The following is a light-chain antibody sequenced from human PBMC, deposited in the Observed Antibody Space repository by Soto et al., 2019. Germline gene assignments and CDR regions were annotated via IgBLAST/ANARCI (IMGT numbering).Light chain of an antibody. CDR1: QSISGTY. CDR3: QQSGRP. CDR2: SAS. V-gene: IGKV3-20*01. Sequence: DTVLTQSPGTLSLTSGERATLSCRASQSISGTYVAWYQQKPGQAPRLLISSASTRATGIPDRFSGSGSGTDFTLTISRLEPEDSAVYYCQQSGRPFGQGTKVDIK. J-gene: IGKJ1*01.